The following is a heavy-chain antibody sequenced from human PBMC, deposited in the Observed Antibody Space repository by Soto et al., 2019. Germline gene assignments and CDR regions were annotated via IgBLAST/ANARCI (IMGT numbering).Heavy chain of an antibody. CDR1: GDSVVTNDYY. J-gene: IGHJ4*02. D-gene: IGHD2-2*01. V-gene: IGHV4-39*01. Sequence: QLQLQESGPGLVKPSETLSLICDVSGDSVVTNDYYWGWIRQPPGKTLEWIGSTYVTGSTYYNPSLTSRVTISLDTSKNQFSLRLTSVTAADTAVYYWARLSATRRSYFDFWGQGTLVTVSS. CDR2: TYVTGST. CDR3: ARLSATRRSYFDF.